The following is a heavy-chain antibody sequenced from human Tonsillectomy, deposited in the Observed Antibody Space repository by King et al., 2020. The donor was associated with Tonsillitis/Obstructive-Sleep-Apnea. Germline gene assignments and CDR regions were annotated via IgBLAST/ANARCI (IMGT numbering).Heavy chain of an antibody. V-gene: IGHV3-20*04. Sequence: VQLVESGGGVVRPGGSLRLSCAASGFTFDDYGMSWVRQAPGKGLEWGSGINWNGGRTGYADSVKGRFTISRDNAKNSLYLQMNSLRAEDTALYYCARDDYCSSTSCNTGWFDPWGQGTLVTVSS. D-gene: IGHD2-2*02. CDR1: GFTFDDYG. J-gene: IGHJ5*02. CDR3: ARDDYCSSTSCNTGWFDP. CDR2: INWNGGRT.